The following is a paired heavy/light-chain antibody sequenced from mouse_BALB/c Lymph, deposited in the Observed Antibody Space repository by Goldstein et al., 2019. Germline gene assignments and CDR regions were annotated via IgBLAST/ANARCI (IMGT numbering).Heavy chain of an antibody. CDR2: ISSGGGST. J-gene: IGHJ1*01. Sequence: EVQLVESGGGLVKPGGSLKLSCAASGFAFSSYDMSWVRQTPEKRLEWVAYISSGGGSTYYPDTVKGRFTISRDNAKNTLYLQMSSLKSEDTAMYYCARQKASRPWYFDVWGAGTTVTVSS. CDR3: ARQKASRPWYFDV. CDR1: GFAFSSYD. D-gene: IGHD6-1*01. V-gene: IGHV5-12-1*01.
Light chain of an antibody. V-gene: IGKV3-7*01. J-gene: IGKJ5*01. CDR3: QHSWEIPPT. CDR2: YAS. CDR1: QSVSTSSYSY. Sequence: DIVLTQSPASLAVSLGQRATISCRASQSVSTSSYSYMHWYQQKPGQPPKLLIKYASNLESGVPARFSGSGSGTDFTLNIHPVEEEDTATYYCQHSWEIPPTFGAGTKLELK.